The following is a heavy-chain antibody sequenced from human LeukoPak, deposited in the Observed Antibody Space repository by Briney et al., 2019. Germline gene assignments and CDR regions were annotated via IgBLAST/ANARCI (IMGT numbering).Heavy chain of an antibody. V-gene: IGHV3-11*01. Sequence: GGSLRLSRAASGFTFSDYYMSWVRQAPGMGVEWVSYISTSGSTIYYSDSVKGRFTISRDNAKKSLYLQMNSLRAEDTAVYYCARGAAAAATRFGYYYGMDVWGQGTTVTVSS. CDR1: GFTFSDYY. D-gene: IGHD6-13*01. J-gene: IGHJ6*02. CDR3: ARGAAAAATRFGYYYGMDV. CDR2: ISTSGSTI.